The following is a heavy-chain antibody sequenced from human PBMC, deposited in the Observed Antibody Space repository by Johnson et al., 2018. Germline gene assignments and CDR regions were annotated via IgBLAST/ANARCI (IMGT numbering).Heavy chain of an antibody. CDR3: AKDRAHDSSTYYSEYFLH. CDR1: GFTFSDYY. Sequence: QVQLLESGGGLVKPGGSLRLSCAASGFTFSDYYMSWIRQAPGKGLEWVSYISSSGSTIYYADSVKGRFTITRDNAKNSLYLQMNSLRAEDTAVYYCAKDRAHDSSTYYSEYFLHWGQGTLVTVSS. J-gene: IGHJ1*01. CDR2: ISSSGSTI. D-gene: IGHD3-22*01. V-gene: IGHV3-11*01.